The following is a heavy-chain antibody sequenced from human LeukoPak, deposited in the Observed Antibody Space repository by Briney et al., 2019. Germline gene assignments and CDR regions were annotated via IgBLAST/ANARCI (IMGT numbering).Heavy chain of an antibody. CDR1: GFTFRSYG. CDR3: AREWTRTGPFDY. CDR2: IRNDGSNK. D-gene: IGHD3/OR15-3a*01. Sequence: GGSLRLSCAASGFTFRSYGLHWVRQAPGKGLEWVALIRNDGSNKYYADSVKGRSTISRDNSKNTLYLQMNSLRAEDTAVYYCAREWTRTGPFDYWGQGTLVTVSS. V-gene: IGHV3-30*02. J-gene: IGHJ4*02.